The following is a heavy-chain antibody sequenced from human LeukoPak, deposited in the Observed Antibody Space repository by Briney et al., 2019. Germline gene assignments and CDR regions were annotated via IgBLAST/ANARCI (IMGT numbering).Heavy chain of an antibody. J-gene: IGHJ4*02. D-gene: IGHD3-9*01. V-gene: IGHV4-39*07. CDR3: ARDSRGLRYFDWSPLYYFDY. Sequence: PSETLSLTCTVSGGSMTIDNYYWAWIRQPPGKGLEWLGSVFYTGTTYYNPSLKNRVTISVDTSENQFSLRLSSVTAADTAVYYCARDSRGLRYFDWSPLYYFDYWGQGTLVTVSS. CDR2: VFYTGTT. CDR1: GGSMTIDNYY.